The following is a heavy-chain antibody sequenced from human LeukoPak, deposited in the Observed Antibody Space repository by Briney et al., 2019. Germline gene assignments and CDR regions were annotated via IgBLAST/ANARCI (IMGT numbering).Heavy chain of an antibody. J-gene: IGHJ1*01. CDR1: GYTLTELS. CDR2: FDPEDGET. D-gene: IGHD6-19*01. Sequence: ASVKVSCKVSGYTLTELSMHWVRQAPGKGLEWMGGFDPEDGETIYAQKFQGRVTMTEDTSTDTAYMELSSLRSEDTAVYYCATDLTYSSGWEHWGQGTPVTVSS. CDR3: ATDLTYSSGWEH. V-gene: IGHV1-24*01.